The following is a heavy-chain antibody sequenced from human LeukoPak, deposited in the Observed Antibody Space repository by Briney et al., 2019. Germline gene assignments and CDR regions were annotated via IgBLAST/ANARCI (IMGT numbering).Heavy chain of an antibody. V-gene: IGHV4-34*01. CDR3: ARAYNGYDYP. D-gene: IGHD5-12*01. J-gene: IGHJ5*02. Sequence: SETLSLTCAVYGGSFTDYYWSWIRQTPGKGLEWIGEVNHSGTTNYNPSLKSRVTISVDTSKYQFSLKVTSVTAADTALYYCARAYNGYDYPWGQGTLVTVSS. CDR1: GGSFTDYY. CDR2: VNHSGTT.